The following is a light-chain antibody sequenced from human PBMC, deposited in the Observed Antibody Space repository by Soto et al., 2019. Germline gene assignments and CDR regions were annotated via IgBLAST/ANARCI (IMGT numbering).Light chain of an antibody. CDR3: QQYDGVGS. J-gene: IGKJ4*01. CDR2: GAS. V-gene: IGKV1-5*03. Sequence: DIQMTQAPSTLSASVGDTVTITCRASQTVSRWLAWYQQKPGKAPKLLIYGASSLESGVPSRFRGSGSGREFTLTISDLQPEDFATYYCQQYDGVGSFGGGTKVEIK. CDR1: QTVSRW.